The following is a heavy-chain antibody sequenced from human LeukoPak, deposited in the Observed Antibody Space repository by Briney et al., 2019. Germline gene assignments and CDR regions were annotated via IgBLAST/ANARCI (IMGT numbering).Heavy chain of an antibody. CDR3: ARLITGTTTAFDI. CDR1: GGSISGYY. Sequence: SETLSLTCTVSGGSISGYYWSWLRQPAGKGLEWIGRISTSGSTHYNPSLKSRVTMSVDTSKNQFSLKLSSVTTADTAVYYCARLITGTTTAFDIWGQGTMVAVSS. D-gene: IGHD1-7*01. CDR2: ISTSGST. J-gene: IGHJ3*02. V-gene: IGHV4-4*07.